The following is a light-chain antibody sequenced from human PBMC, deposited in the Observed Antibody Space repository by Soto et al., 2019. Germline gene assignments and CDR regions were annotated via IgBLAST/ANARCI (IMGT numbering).Light chain of an antibody. V-gene: IGLV2-14*03. Sequence: QSALTQPASVSGSPGQSITISCTGTSSDVGGYNYVSWYQHHPGKAPKLMIFDVSNRPSGVSNRFSGSKSGNTASLTISGLQAEYEADYYCSSYTASSTYVFGPGTKVTDL. CDR1: SSDVGGYNY. CDR3: SSYTASSTYV. CDR2: DVS. J-gene: IGLJ1*01.